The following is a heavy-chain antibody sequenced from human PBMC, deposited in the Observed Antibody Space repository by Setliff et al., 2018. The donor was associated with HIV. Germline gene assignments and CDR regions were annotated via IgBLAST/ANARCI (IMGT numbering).Heavy chain of an antibody. Sequence: PGGSLRLSCAASGFTVSSNYMSWVRQAPGKGLEWVSVIYSGGSTYYADSVKGRFTISRDNSKNTLYLQMNSLRAEDTAVYYCARGTRIAVGPSRTETYCGGDCLDYWGQGTLVTVSS. V-gene: IGHV3-53*01. CDR1: GFTVSSNY. J-gene: IGHJ4*02. CDR2: IYSGGST. D-gene: IGHD2-21*01. CDR3: ARGTRIAVGPSRTETYCGGDCLDY.